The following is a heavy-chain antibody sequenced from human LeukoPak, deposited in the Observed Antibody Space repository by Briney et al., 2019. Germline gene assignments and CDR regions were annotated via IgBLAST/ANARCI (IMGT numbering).Heavy chain of an antibody. J-gene: IGHJ6*02. CDR1: GYTFTSYA. D-gene: IGHD5-18*01. CDR3: ARDLCSYGYSYGCYYYGMDV. Sequence: GASVKVSCKASGYTFTSYAMHWVRQAPAQRLEWMGWINAGNGNTKYSQKFQGRVTITRDTSASTAYMELSSLRSEDTAVYYCARDLCSYGYSYGCYYYGMDVWGQGTTVTVSS. CDR2: INAGNGNT. V-gene: IGHV1-3*01.